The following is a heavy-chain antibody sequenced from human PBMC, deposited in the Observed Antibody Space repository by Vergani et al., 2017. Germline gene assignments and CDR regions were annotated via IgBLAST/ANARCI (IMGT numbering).Heavy chain of an antibody. CDR2: IYSTGST. Sequence: QLQLQESGPGLVKPSQTLSLTCSVSGDSISSGVYYWNWIRQHPGKGLEWIGYIYSTGSTHHNPSLRRRINMSVDTSKNQFSLQLNSVTAADTAMYYCARMGGYDEGDAFRIGYFDSWGPGILVTVSS. V-gene: IGHV4-31*03. J-gene: IGHJ4*02. D-gene: IGHD3-22*01. CDR1: GDSISSGVYY. CDR3: ARMGGYDEGDAFRIGYFDS.